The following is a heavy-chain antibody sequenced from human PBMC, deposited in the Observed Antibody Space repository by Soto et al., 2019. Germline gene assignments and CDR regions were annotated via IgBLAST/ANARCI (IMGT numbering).Heavy chain of an antibody. Sequence: EVQLLESGGGLVQPGGSLRLSCAASGFTFSSYAMSWVRQAPGKGLEWVSAISGSGGSTYYADSVKGRFTISRDNSNNTPYQQMNSLRAEDTAVYYCAKIPHSSSWYLDAFDIWGQGTMVTVSS. D-gene: IGHD6-13*01. V-gene: IGHV3-23*01. CDR3: AKIPHSSSWYLDAFDI. CDR2: ISGSGGST. J-gene: IGHJ3*02. CDR1: GFTFSSYA.